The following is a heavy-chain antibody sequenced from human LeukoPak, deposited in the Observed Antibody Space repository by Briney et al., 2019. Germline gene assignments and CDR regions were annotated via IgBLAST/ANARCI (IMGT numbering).Heavy chain of an antibody. CDR1: GFTFTSSA. Sequence: GASVKVSCKASGFTFTSSAMQWVRQARGQRLEWIGWIVVGSGNTNYAQKFQERVTITRDMSTSTAYMELSSLRSEDTAVYYCAADPLFYYGMDVWGQGTTVTVSS. CDR2: IVVGSGNT. J-gene: IGHJ6*02. V-gene: IGHV1-58*02. D-gene: IGHD2-21*01. CDR3: AADPLFYYGMDV.